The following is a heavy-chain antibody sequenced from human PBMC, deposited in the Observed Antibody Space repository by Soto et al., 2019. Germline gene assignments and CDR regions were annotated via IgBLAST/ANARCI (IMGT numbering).Heavy chain of an antibody. CDR2: ILPLSGTS. CDR1: GGTFSAYA. V-gene: IGHV1-69*06. CDR3: AKDEGSFYGDYSYYGMDV. Sequence: ASVKVSCKASGGTFSAYAISWVRQAPGHGLEWMGGILPLSGTSNYTQRFQGRVTISADNSKNTLYLQMNSLRAEDTAVYYCAKDEGSFYGDYSYYGMDVWGQGTTVTVSS. D-gene: IGHD4-17*01. J-gene: IGHJ6*02.